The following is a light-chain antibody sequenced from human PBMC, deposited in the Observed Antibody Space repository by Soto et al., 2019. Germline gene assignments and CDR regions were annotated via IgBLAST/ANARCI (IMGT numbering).Light chain of an antibody. Sequence: DIQMTQSPTSLSASVGDRVTITCRASQGIRNFVAWYQQKPGKPPKLLIYAASTLQSGVPSRFSGSGSGTDFTLTLTSLQPEDVATYSCQKYSSVPVFGPGTKVEI. CDR1: QGIRNF. V-gene: IGKV1-27*01. CDR2: AAS. CDR3: QKYSSVPV. J-gene: IGKJ3*01.